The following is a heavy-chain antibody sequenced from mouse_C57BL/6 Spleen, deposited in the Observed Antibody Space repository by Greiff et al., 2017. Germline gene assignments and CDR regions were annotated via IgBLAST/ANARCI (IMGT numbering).Heavy chain of an antibody. V-gene: IGHV5-17*01. CDR2: ISSGSSTI. CDR1: GFTFSDYG. Sequence: EVMLVESGGGLVKPGGSLKLSCAASGFTFSDYGMHWVRQAPEKGLEWVAYISSGSSTIYYADTVKGRFTISRDNAKNTLFLKMTSLRSEDTAMYYCARTYYGSSPDWYFDVWGTGTTVTVSS. D-gene: IGHD1-1*01. CDR3: ARTYYGSSPDWYFDV. J-gene: IGHJ1*03.